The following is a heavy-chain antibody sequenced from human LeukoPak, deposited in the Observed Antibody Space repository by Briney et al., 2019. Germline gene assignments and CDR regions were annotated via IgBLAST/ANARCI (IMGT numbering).Heavy chain of an antibody. D-gene: IGHD3-3*01. Sequence: ASVTVSCKASGGTFSSCAISWVRQAPGQGLEWMGGIIPIFGTANYAQKFQGRVTITADESTSTAYMELSSLRSEDTAVYYCASGGHYYYGMDVWGQGTTVTVSS. CDR2: IIPIFGTA. J-gene: IGHJ6*02. V-gene: IGHV1-69*13. CDR1: GGTFSSCA. CDR3: ASGGHYYYGMDV.